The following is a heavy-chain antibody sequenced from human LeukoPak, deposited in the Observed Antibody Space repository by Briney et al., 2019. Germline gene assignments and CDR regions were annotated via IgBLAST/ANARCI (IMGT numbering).Heavy chain of an antibody. V-gene: IGHV3-48*04. CDR3: VRGGWRIIETGGDS. CDR1: GFTFSSYA. J-gene: IGHJ4*02. Sequence: GGSLRLSCAASGFTFSSYAMHWVRQAPGKGLEWVAYISPTGSTMFYAGSVEGRFTISRNNADNSLYLQMKSLRVEDTAMYYCVRGGWRIIETGGDSWGQGTLVTVSS. CDR2: ISPTGSTM. D-gene: IGHD2-15*01.